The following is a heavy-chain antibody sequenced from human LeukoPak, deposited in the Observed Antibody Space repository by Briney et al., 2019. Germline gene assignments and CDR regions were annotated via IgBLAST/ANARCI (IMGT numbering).Heavy chain of an antibody. Sequence: GGSLRLSCAASGGTFGDYGMSWVRQPPGKGLEWVAGINWDGTNTHYADSVRGRFTIARDNAENPLFLQMKSLRDADTAFYYCVKDLSSNWLSFDYWGRGTLVTVSS. CDR3: VKDLSSNWLSFDY. CDR1: GGTFGDYG. CDR2: INWDGTNT. J-gene: IGHJ4*02. D-gene: IGHD1-1*01. V-gene: IGHV3-20*04.